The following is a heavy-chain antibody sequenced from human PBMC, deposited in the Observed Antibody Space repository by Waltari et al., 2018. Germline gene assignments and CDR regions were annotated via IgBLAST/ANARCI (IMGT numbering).Heavy chain of an antibody. D-gene: IGHD2-8*01. J-gene: IGHJ4*02. CDR3: ARSNGYSGFDY. Sequence: QVQLQESGPGLVKPSETLSLTCTVSGGSISNYYWTWIRQSAGKGLEWVGRIYTGGSTHYNPSLESRVTMSVDTSKNQLSLKLSSVTAADTAVYYCARSNGYSGFDYWGQGTLVTVSS. CDR1: GGSISNYY. V-gene: IGHV4-4*07. CDR2: IYTGGST.